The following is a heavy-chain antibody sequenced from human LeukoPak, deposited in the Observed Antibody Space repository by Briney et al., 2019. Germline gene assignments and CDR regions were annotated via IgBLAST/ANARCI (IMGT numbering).Heavy chain of an antibody. J-gene: IGHJ6*03. V-gene: IGHV3-21*01. Sequence: GGSLRLSCAVSGFTFSSYSMNWVRQAPGEGLGWGSSICSSSSYTYYADSVKGRFTISRDNAKNSLYLQMNSLRAEDTAVYYCARVVATGAMGLLYYYMDVWGKGTTVTVSS. CDR2: ICSSSSYT. CDR3: ARVVATGAMGLLYYYMDV. CDR1: GFTFSSYS. D-gene: IGHD5-12*01.